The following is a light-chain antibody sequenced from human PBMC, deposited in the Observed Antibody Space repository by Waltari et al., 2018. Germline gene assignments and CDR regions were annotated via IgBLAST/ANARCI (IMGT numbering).Light chain of an antibody. CDR1: ASNIGSNA. CDR2: NNS. CDR3: ASWDGSLAAYV. J-gene: IGLJ1*01. Sequence: QSVLTQPPSASGTPGQRVTISCSGGASNIGSNAVNWYQHLPRAAPKLVILNNSQRPSGISDRFSGSTSGASASLAISGLQSDDEADYYCASWDGSLAAYVFGGGTKVTV. V-gene: IGLV1-44*01.